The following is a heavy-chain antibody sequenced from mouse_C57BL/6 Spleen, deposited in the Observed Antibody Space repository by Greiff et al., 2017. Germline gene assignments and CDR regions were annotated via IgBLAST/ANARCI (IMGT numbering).Heavy chain of an antibody. CDR2: ISSGGSYT. J-gene: IGHJ2*01. Sequence: EVHLVESGGDLVKPGGSLKLSCAASGFTFSSYGMSWVRQTPDKRLEWVATISSGGSYTYYPDSVKGRFTISRDNAKNTLYLQMSSLKSEDTAMYYCARQEEYYCFDYWGQGTTLTVSS. CDR3: ARQEEYYCFDY. CDR1: GFTFSSYG. V-gene: IGHV5-6*01. D-gene: IGHD5-1*01.